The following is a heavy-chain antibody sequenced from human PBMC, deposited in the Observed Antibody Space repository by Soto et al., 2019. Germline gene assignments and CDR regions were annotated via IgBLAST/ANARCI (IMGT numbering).Heavy chain of an antibody. J-gene: IGHJ6*02. CDR3: AKVAQGDPLISDYGMDV. Sequence: GGSLRLSCAASGFPFSSYGMHWVRQAPGKGLEWVAVISYDGSNKYYADSVKGRFTGSRDNSKNTLYLQMNSLRAEDTAVYYCAKVAQGDPLISDYGMDVWGQGTTVTVS. V-gene: IGHV3-30*18. CDR1: GFPFSSYG. D-gene: IGHD2-21*02. CDR2: ISYDGSNK.